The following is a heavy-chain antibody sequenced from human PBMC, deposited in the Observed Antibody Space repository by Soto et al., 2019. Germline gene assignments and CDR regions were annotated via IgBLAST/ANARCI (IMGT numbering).Heavy chain of an antibody. Sequence: QVQLVQSGAEVREPGASVKVSCKASGYSFTSLDINWVRQTAGQGLEWMGWMEPSTGRTGYAQKSQGRATMTRDTSINTAYMELTTLTSDDTAFYYCARGVSAGVDYWGQGTLVIVSS. CDR1: GYSFTSLD. CDR3: ARGVSAGVDY. V-gene: IGHV1-8*01. CDR2: MEPSTGRT. J-gene: IGHJ4*02. D-gene: IGHD1-26*01.